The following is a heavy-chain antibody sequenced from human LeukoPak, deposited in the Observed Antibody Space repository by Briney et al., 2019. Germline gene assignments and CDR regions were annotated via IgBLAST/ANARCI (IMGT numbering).Heavy chain of an antibody. CDR3: ASYPYGDYPFDY. D-gene: IGHD4-17*01. Sequence: PSETLSLTCAVYGGSFSGYYWSWIRQPPGKGLEWIGEINHSGSTNYNPSLKSRVTISVDTSKNQFSLKLSSVTAADTAVYYCASYPYGDYPFDYWGQGTLVTVSS. CDR2: INHSGST. J-gene: IGHJ4*02. CDR1: GGSFSGYY. V-gene: IGHV4-34*01.